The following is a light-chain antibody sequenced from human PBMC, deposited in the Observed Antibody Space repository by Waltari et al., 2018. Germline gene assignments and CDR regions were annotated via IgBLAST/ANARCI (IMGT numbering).Light chain of an antibody. Sequence: QSALTQPASVSASPGQSNTISCTGTSSDIGGYNWVSWYQQHPGKVPKLIIYDVSKWPSGVANRFSASKSGDTASLTISRLQTEDEADYYCCSYADNNIDVFGGGTKLTVL. CDR1: SSDIGGYNW. CDR3: CSYADNNIDV. J-gene: IGLJ2*01. V-gene: IGLV2-23*02. CDR2: DVS.